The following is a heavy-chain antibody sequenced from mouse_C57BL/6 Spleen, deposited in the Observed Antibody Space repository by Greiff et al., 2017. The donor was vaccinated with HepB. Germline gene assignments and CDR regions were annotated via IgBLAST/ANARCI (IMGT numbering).Heavy chain of an antibody. CDR3: VRHPTTAMDY. CDR2: IRSKSNNYAT. Sequence: EVQLVESGGGLVQPKGSLKLSCAASGFSFNTYAMNWVRQAPGKGLEWVARIRSKSNNYATYYADSVKDRFTISRDDSESMLYLQMNNLKTEDTAMYYCVRHPTTAMDYWGQGTSVTVSS. CDR1: GFSFNTYA. J-gene: IGHJ4*01. V-gene: IGHV10-1*01. D-gene: IGHD2-10*01.